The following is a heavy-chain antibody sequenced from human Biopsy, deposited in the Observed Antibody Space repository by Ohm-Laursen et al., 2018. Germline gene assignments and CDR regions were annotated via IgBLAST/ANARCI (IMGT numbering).Heavy chain of an antibody. D-gene: IGHD2-15*01. CDR2: FAPESGKT. CDR3: AKGQDLRGGAEYFQH. Sequence: GASVKVSCKVSGYTLTELSMHWVRQAPGKGLEWMGGFAPESGKTVYAQNFQARVSMTEDTSTDTAYMELRSLRSEDTAVYYCAKGQDLRGGAEYFQHWGQGALVAVSS. V-gene: IGHV1-24*01. J-gene: IGHJ1*01. CDR1: GYTLTELS.